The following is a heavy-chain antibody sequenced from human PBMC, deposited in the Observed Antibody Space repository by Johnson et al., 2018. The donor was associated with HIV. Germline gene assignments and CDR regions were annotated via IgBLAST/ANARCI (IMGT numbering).Heavy chain of an antibody. CDR2: ISGSGGST. J-gene: IGHJ3*02. Sequence: VQLVESGGGLVQPGGSLRLSCAASGFTFSSYAMSWVRQAPGKGLEWVSSISGSGGSTYYADSVKGRFPISRDNSKNTLYLQMNSLRAEDTAVYYCAKDSERITIFGVVIEFNTNDAFDIWGQGTMVTVSS. D-gene: IGHD3-3*01. CDR1: GFTFSSYA. V-gene: IGHV3-23*04. CDR3: AKDSERITIFGVVIEFNTNDAFDI.